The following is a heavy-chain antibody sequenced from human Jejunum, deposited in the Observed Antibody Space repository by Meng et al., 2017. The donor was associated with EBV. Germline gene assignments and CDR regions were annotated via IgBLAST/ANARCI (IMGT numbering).Heavy chain of an antibody. CDR3: ARDLRWTTVTVGGH. V-gene: IGHV3-23*04. Sequence: EVHLVESGGDLVKPGXSLRLSCAASGFTFGSFDMSWVRQAPGKGLEWVSTIRGSGGSTNYADSVRGRFTISRDDSKSTLYLQMNSLRAEDTAVYYCARDLRWTTVTVGGHWGQGTLVTVSS. J-gene: IGHJ4*02. CDR1: GFTFGSFD. D-gene: IGHD4-17*01. CDR2: IRGSGGST.